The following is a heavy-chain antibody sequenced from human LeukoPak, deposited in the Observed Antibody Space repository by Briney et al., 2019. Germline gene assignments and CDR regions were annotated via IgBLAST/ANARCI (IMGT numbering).Heavy chain of an antibody. CDR3: GRSGSGYYLVYYFDY. CDR2: INADNGNT. J-gene: IGHJ4*02. V-gene: IGHV1-3*01. D-gene: IGHD3-22*01. Sequence: ASVKVSCKASGYTFTNYAMHWVRQAPGQRLEWMGWINADNGNTKYSQKFQGRVTITRDTSASTAYMELSSLRSEATAVYYCGRSGSGYYLVYYFDYWGQGTLVTVSS. CDR1: GYTFTNYA.